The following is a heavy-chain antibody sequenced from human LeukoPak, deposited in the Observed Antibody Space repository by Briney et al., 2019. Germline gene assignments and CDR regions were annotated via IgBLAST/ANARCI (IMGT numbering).Heavy chain of an antibody. CDR2: ISAYNGNT. CDR3: ARTLPRIQLWFCD. D-gene: IGHD5-18*01. V-gene: IGHV1-18*01. Sequence: ASVKVSCKASGYTFTSYGISWVRQAPGQGLEWMGWISAYNGNTNYAQNLQGRVTMTTDTSASTAYMELRSLRSDDTAVYYCARTLPRIQLWFCDWGQGTLVTVSS. J-gene: IGHJ4*02. CDR1: GYTFTSYG.